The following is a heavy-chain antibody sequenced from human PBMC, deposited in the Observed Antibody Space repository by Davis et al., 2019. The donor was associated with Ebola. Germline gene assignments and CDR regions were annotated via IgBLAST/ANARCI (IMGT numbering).Heavy chain of an antibody. Sequence: GGSLRLSCAASGFTFSSYAMHWVRQAPGKGLEWVAFIRYDGSNKYYADSVKGRFTISRDNSKNTLYLQMDSLRAEDTAVYYCAKKGTYYYDSSGYYADYFDYWGQGTLVTVSS. J-gene: IGHJ4*02. CDR2: IRYDGSNK. CDR1: GFTFSSYA. CDR3: AKKGTYYYDSSGYYADYFDY. D-gene: IGHD3-22*01. V-gene: IGHV3-30*02.